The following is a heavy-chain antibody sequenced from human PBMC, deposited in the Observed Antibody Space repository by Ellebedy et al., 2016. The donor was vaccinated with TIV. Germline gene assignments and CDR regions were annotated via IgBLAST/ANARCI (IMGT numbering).Heavy chain of an antibody. CDR1: GFTFSTYG. J-gene: IGHJ4*02. D-gene: IGHD2-21*01. CDR2: ISYVVNNK. V-gene: IGHV3-30*03. Sequence: GESLKISCAASGFTFSTYGMHWVRQAPGKGLEWVAVISYVVNNKYYADSVKGRFTISRDNAKNSLYLQMNSLRDEDTAVYYCARPYDGGSYVPWDWGQGTLVTVSS. CDR3: ARPYDGGSYVPWD.